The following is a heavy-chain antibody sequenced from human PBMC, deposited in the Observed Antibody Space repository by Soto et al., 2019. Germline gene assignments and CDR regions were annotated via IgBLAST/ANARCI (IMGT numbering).Heavy chain of an antibody. CDR1: GFTFSSYA. D-gene: IGHD3-10*01. CDR3: AKDTPVLLWFGELSYDAFDI. CDR2: ISGSGGST. Sequence: GSLRLSCAASGFTFSSYAMSWVRQAPGKGLEWVSAISGSGGSTYYADSVKGRFTISRDNSKNTLYLQMNSLRAEDTAVYYCAKDTPVLLWFGELSYDAFDIWGQGTMVTVSS. V-gene: IGHV3-23*01. J-gene: IGHJ3*02.